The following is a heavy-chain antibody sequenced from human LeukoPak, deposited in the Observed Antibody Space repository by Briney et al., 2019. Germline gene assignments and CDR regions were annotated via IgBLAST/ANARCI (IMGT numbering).Heavy chain of an antibody. CDR1: GYTLTGHY. J-gene: IGHJ4*02. CDR2: INPNSGGT. CDR3: ARAGTSSSPLHFDY. D-gene: IGHD6-6*01. Sequence: ASVKVSCKASGYTLTGHYIHWVRQAPGQGLDYMGGINPNSGGTNYGQKFQGRVTMTRDTSTNTAYMELSSLKSDDTAVYYCARAGTSSSPLHFDYWGQGTLVTVSS. V-gene: IGHV1-2*02.